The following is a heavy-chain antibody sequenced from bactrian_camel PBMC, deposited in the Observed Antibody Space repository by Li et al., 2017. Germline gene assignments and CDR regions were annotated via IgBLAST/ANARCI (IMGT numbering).Heavy chain of an antibody. V-gene: IGHV3S53*01. CDR2: IDKDGRT. CDR1: GYAASSVR. J-gene: IGHJ4*01. Sequence: VQLVESGGGSVQAGGSLTLSCVASGYAASSVRMGWWRQAPGKDREGIAVIDKDGRTNYADSVTGRFTVSKDLAKNSLYLQMDSLKPEDTAMYYCAADGDRYQCYWQSVTKYKILAQGTQVTVS. D-gene: IGHD1*01.